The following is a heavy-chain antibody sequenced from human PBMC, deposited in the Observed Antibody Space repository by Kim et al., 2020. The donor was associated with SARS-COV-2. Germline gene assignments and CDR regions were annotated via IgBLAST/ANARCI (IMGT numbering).Heavy chain of an antibody. D-gene: IGHD5-18*01. CDR2: MNPNSGNT. CDR1: GYTFTSYD. Sequence: ASVKVSCKASGYTFTSYDINWVRQATGQGLEWMGWMNPNSGNTGYAQKFQGRVTMTRNTSISTAYMELSSLRSEDTAVYYCARVLPYSYGDYYGMDVWGQGTTVTVSS. V-gene: IGHV1-8*01. J-gene: IGHJ6*02. CDR3: ARVLPYSYGDYYGMDV.